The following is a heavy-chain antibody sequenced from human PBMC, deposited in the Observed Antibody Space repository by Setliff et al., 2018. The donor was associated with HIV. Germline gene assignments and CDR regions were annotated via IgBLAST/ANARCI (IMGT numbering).Heavy chain of an antibody. CDR3: TLSSPYYDSLDY. CDR2: ISGSGDIT. D-gene: IGHD3-22*01. Sequence: PGGSLRLSCAATGFTFTTSAMSWVRQAPGKGLEWVSVISGSGDITKFADSVKGRFTTSRDNSKNTVYVQMNSLRAEDTAVYYCTLSSPYYDSLDYWGQGTLVTVSS. V-gene: IGHV3-23*01. J-gene: IGHJ4*02. CDR1: GFTFTTSA.